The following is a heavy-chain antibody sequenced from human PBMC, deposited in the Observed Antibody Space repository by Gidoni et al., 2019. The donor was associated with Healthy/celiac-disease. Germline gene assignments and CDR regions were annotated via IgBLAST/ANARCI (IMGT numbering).Heavy chain of an antibody. J-gene: IGHJ2*01. CDR2: IGTAGDP. V-gene: IGHV3-13*05. D-gene: IGHD5-18*01. Sequence: EVQLVEPGGGLVQPGGSLRISCAASGFTFSSYDMHWVRQATGKGLEWVSAIGTAGDPYYPGSVKGRFTISRENAKNSLYLQMNSLRAGDTAVYYCARAPGGWIQLRRGWYFDLWGRGTLVTVSS. CDR1: GFTFSSYD. CDR3: ARAPGGWIQLRRGWYFDL.